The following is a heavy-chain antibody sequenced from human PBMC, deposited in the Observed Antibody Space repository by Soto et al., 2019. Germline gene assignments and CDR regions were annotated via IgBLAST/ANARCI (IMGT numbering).Heavy chain of an antibody. J-gene: IGHJ6*02. CDR1: GFTFSSYG. CDR3: AKDLNPPHLQLCLRGPSGMDV. V-gene: IGHV3-30*18. Sequence: GGSLRLSCAASGFTFSSYGMHWVRQAPGKGLEWVAVISYDGSNKYYADSVKGRFTISRDNSKNTLYLQMNSLRAEDTAVYYCAKDLNPPHLQLCLRGPSGMDVWGQGTTVTVSS. CDR2: ISYDGSNK. D-gene: IGHD5-18*01.